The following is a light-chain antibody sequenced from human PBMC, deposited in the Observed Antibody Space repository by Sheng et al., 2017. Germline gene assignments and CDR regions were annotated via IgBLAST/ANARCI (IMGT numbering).Light chain of an antibody. V-gene: IGKV1-5*03. CDR3: QQTSSFPPT. J-gene: IGKJ1*01. CDR2: KAS. Sequence: DIQVTQSPSTLSASIGDRVTITCRASEVISDWLAWYQHQPGQAPKPIIYKASFLETGVPSRFSGSRSGTDFILTISDLQPEDFATYYCQQTSSFPPTFGQGTKVEIK. CDR1: EVISDW.